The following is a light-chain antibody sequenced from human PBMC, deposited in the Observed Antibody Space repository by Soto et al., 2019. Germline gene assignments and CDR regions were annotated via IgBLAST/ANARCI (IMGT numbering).Light chain of an antibody. CDR1: SSDVGGYNY. J-gene: IGLJ2*01. CDR3: NPYAGTNNLV. V-gene: IGLV2-8*01. CDR2: DVS. Sequence: QSVLTEPPCASGSPGQSVTISCTGTSSDVGGYNYVSWYQQHPGKAPKLMIYDVSERPSGVPDRFSGSKSGNTASLTVSGLQAEDEADYYCNPYAGTNNLVFGGGTKVTVL.